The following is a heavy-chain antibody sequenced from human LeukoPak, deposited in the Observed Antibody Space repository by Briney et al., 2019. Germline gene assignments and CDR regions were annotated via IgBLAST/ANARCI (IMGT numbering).Heavy chain of an antibody. V-gene: IGHV4-34*01. CDR1: GGSFSGYY. J-gene: IGHJ5*02. D-gene: IGHD3-22*01. CDR3: ARGRGYYDSSGYYSNWFDP. Sequence: SETLSLTCAVYGGSFSGYYWSWIRQPPGKGLEWIGEINHSGSTNYNPSLKSRVTISVDTSKNQFSLKLSSVTAADTAVYYCARGRGYYDSSGYYSNWFDPWGQGTPVTVSS. CDR2: INHSGST.